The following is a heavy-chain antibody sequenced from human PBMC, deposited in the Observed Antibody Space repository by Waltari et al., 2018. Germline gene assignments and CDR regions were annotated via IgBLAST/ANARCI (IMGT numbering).Heavy chain of an antibody. Sequence: QVQLQESGPRLVKPSETLSLTCTVSEYSVSTGFYWGWVRQSPGKGLEWIGRIYRLGNTRYNPPLSSRVAVSMDMSKNQFSLRLTSVTAADTAVYYCARDGAAATWADYYYMDVWGEGITVTVSS. CDR3: ARDGAAATWADYYYMDV. V-gene: IGHV4-38-2*02. J-gene: IGHJ6*03. CDR1: EYSVSTGFY. D-gene: IGHD6-13*01. CDR2: IYRLGNT.